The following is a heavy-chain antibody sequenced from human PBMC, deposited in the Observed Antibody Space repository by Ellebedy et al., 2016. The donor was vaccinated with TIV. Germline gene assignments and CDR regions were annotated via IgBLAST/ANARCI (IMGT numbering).Heavy chain of an antibody. J-gene: IGHJ4*02. CDR3: ATRITNLY. V-gene: IGHV3-23*01. CDR1: GLTVTNYA. D-gene: IGHD3-3*01. Sequence: GESLKISCAASGLTVTNYAMTWVRQAPGKGLEWVSTISGSGGTIYYADSVKGQFTISRDNSKNTLYLQMNSLRAEDMAVYYCATRITNLYWGQGTLVTVSS. CDR2: ISGSGGTI.